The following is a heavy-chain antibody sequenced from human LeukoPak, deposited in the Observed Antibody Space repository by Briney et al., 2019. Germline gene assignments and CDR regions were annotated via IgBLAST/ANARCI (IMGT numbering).Heavy chain of an antibody. CDR1: GGSFSGYY. Sequence: SETLSLTCAVYGGSFSGYYWSWIRQPPGKGLEWIREINHSGSTNYNPSLKSRVTISVGTSKNQFSLKLSSVTAADTAVYYCARAVTGSYHEYYFDYWGQGTLVTVSS. D-gene: IGHD1-14*01. J-gene: IGHJ4*02. CDR3: ARAVTGSYHEYYFDY. CDR2: INHSGST. V-gene: IGHV4-34*01.